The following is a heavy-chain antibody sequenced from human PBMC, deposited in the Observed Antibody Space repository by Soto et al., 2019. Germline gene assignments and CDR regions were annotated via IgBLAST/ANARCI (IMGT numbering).Heavy chain of an antibody. Sequence: GGSLRLSCAASGFTFSSYGMHWVRQAPGKGLEWVAVIWYDGSNKYYADSVKGRFTISRDNSKNTLYLQMNSLRAEDTAVYYCARGADYYDSSGPGFNYWGQGTLVTVSS. J-gene: IGHJ4*02. D-gene: IGHD3-22*01. CDR3: ARGADYYDSSGPGFNY. V-gene: IGHV3-33*01. CDR1: GFTFSSYG. CDR2: IWYDGSNK.